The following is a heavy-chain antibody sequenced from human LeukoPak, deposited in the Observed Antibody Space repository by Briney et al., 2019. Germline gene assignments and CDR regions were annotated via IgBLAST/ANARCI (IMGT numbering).Heavy chain of an antibody. J-gene: IGHJ1*01. D-gene: IGHD2-2*02. CDR3: AMGYCSSTSCYTGLGYFQH. Sequence: SGTLSLTCTVSGGSISSGGYYWSWIRQPPGKGLEWIGYIYHSGSTYYNPSLKSRVTISVDRSKNQFSLKLSSVTAADTAVYYCAMGYCSSTSCYTGLGYFQHWGQGTLVTVSS. V-gene: IGHV4-30-2*01. CDR2: IYHSGST. CDR1: GGSISSGGYY.